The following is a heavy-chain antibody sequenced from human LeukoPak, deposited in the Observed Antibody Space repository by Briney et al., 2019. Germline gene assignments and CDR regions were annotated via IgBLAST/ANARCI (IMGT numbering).Heavy chain of an antibody. D-gene: IGHD6-13*01. J-gene: IGHJ1*01. CDR3: ARGGRAVKQLAIQH. V-gene: IGHV4-59*08. CDR1: DGSISSYY. CDR2: VYYSGST. Sequence: SETLSLTCTVSDGSISSYYWSWIRQPPGKGLEWIGYVYYSGSTNYNPSLKSRVTISVDTSENQFSLKLSSVTAADTAVYYCARGGRAVKQLAIQHWGQGTLVTVSS.